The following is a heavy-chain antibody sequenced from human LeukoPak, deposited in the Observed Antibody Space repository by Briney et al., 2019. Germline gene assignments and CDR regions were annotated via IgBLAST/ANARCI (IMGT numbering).Heavy chain of an antibody. CDR3: ARGKLAPRLRYGMDV. CDR1: GGSFSGYY. CDR2: TNHSGST. V-gene: IGHV4-34*01. D-gene: IGHD5-12*01. Sequence: SETLSLTCAVYGGSFSGYYWSWIRQPPGKGLEWIGETNHSGSTNYNPSLKSRVTISVDTSKNQFSLKLSSVTAADTAVYYCARGKLAPRLRYGMDVWGQGTTVTVSS. J-gene: IGHJ6*02.